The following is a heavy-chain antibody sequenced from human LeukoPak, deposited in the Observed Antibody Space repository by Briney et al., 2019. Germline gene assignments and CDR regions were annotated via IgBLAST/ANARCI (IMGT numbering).Heavy chain of an antibody. D-gene: IGHD2-8*02. J-gene: IGHJ4*02. CDR3: GRWTRAWTTGSLDY. CDR2: VSAYNGNT. V-gene: IGHV1-18*01. Sequence: ASVKVSCKASGYTFTNYGISWVRQAPGQGREWMGWVSAYNGNTNYPQKLQDRVTMTTDKSTNTAYMELRSRRSDDTAVYYCGRWTRAWTTGSLDYCGQGTLVTVSS. CDR1: GYTFTNYG.